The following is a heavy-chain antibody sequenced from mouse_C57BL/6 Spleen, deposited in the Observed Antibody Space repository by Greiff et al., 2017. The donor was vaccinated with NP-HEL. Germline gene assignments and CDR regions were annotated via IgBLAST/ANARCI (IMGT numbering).Heavy chain of an antibody. V-gene: IGHV1-26*01. CDR2: INPNNGGT. D-gene: IGHD2-3*01. CDR3: AREKGGYSYAMDY. J-gene: IGHJ4*01. Sequence: EVQLQQSGPELVKPGASVKISCKASGYTFTDYYMNWVKQSHGKSLEWIGDINPNNGGTSYNQKFKGKATLTVDKSSSTAYMELRSLTSEDSAVYYCAREKGGYSYAMDYWGQGTSVTVSS. CDR1: GYTFTDYY.